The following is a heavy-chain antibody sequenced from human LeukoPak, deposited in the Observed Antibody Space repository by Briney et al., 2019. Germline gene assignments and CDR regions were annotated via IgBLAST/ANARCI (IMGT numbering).Heavy chain of an antibody. Sequence: GGSLRLSCAASGFTFSSYVMHWVRQAPGKGLEWVAFIRYDGSNKYYADSVKGRFTISRDNSKNTLYLQMNSLRAEDTAVYYCAGTVVVPAALTYYFDYWGQGTLVTVSS. J-gene: IGHJ4*02. V-gene: IGHV3-30*02. D-gene: IGHD2-2*01. CDR3: AGTVVVPAALTYYFDY. CDR1: GFTFSSYV. CDR2: IRYDGSNK.